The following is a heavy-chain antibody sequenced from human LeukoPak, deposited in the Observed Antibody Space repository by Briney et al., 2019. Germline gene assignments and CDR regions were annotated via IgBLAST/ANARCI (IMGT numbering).Heavy chain of an antibody. V-gene: IGHV3-30-3*01. CDR3: ARGDVKVVVIAPFAY. J-gene: IGHJ4*02. CDR1: GFTFSGYV. CDR2: ISYDGSNK. Sequence: GGSLRLSCAASGFTFSGYVMHWVRQAPGKGLEWVALISYDGSNKYYADSVKGRFTISRDNSKNTLYLQMNSLRAEDTAVYYCARGDVKVVVIAPFAYWGQGTLVTVSS. D-gene: IGHD3-22*01.